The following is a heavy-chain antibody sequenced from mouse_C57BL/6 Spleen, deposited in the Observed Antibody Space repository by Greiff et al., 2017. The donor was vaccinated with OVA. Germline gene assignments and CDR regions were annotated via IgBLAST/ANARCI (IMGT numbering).Heavy chain of an antibody. V-gene: IGHV3-6*01. CDR3: ARGGSPRAMDY. CDR2: ISYDGSN. CDR1: GYSITSGYY. Sequence: EVQLQESGPGLVKPSQSLSLTCSVTGYSITSGYYWNWIRQFPGNKLEWMGYISYDGSNNYNPSLKNRISITRDTSKNQFFLKLNSVTTEDTATYYCARGGSPRAMDYWGQGTSVTVSS. J-gene: IGHJ4*01. D-gene: IGHD1-1*02.